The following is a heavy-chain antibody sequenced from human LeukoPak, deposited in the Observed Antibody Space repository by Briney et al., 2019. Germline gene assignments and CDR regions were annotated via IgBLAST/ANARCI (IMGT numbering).Heavy chain of an antibody. D-gene: IGHD1-26*01. CDR2: TYCRSKLYN. CDR3: ARSIVGGTFDY. V-gene: IGHV6-1*01. Sequence: SRALSLTFAFSGDSLPRNSAAWHWPRHSPSRGLEWRGCTYCRSKLYNDYAVSVKSRINSNLYTCKNQYFLQLKSVTVQETAVYYCARSIVGGTFDYWGQGTLVTVTS. J-gene: IGHJ4*02. CDR1: GDSLPRNSAA.